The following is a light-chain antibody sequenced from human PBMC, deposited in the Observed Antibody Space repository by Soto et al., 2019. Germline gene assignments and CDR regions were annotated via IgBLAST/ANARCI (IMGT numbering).Light chain of an antibody. J-gene: IGLJ3*02. V-gene: IGLV7-43*01. CDR2: SSN. CDR1: TGAVISNYY. Sequence: QAVVTQEPSLTVSPGGTVTLTCASSTGAVISNYYPSWFQQKPGQAPRALIYSSNNKQSWTPARFSGSLLGGKAALTLSNVQPEDEADYSCLLYYSGAWVFGGGTKVTVL. CDR3: LLYYSGAWV.